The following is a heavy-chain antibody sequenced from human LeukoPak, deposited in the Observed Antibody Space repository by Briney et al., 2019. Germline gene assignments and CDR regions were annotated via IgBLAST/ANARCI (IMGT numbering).Heavy chain of an antibody. CDR1: GYTFIDYE. CDR3: ARDRMGSYEW. CDR2: VNPKNGGT. Sequence: ASVKVSCKASGYTFIDYELDWVRQAPGQGFELMGRVNPKNGGTNHAQKFQGRVTMTRDTSISTVYVELSGLTSDDTAVYYCARDRMGSYEWWGQGTLVTVSS. D-gene: IGHD1-26*01. J-gene: IGHJ4*02. V-gene: IGHV1-2*06.